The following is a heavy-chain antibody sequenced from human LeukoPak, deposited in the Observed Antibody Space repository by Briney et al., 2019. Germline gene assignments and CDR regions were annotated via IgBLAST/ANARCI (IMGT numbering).Heavy chain of an antibody. V-gene: IGHV3-23*01. D-gene: IGHD4-17*01. CDR3: TKDANGDYICAFDP. CDR1: GFSFSSFA. Sequence: GGSLRLSCAPSGFSFSSFAMTWVRPAPGKGLEWVSSITGGHYATYNTDSVKGRFTICRDNAKNTLYLQMNSLGADDTAIYYCTKDANGDYICAFDPWGQGTLVTVSS. J-gene: IGHJ5*02. CDR2: ITGGHYAT.